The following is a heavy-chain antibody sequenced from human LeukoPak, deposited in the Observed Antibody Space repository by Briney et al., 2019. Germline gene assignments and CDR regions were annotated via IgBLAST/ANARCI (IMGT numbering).Heavy chain of an antibody. CDR2: ISWNSGSI. V-gene: IGHV3-9*01. CDR1: GFTFDDYA. Sequence: PGRSLRLSCAASGFTFDDYAMHWVRQAPGKGLEWVSGISWNSGSIGYADSVKGRFTISRDNAKNSLYLQMNSLRAEDTALYYCARSGGLLWFGELLPNWFDPWGQGTLVTVSS. CDR3: ARSGGLLWFGELLPNWFDP. D-gene: IGHD3-10*01. J-gene: IGHJ5*02.